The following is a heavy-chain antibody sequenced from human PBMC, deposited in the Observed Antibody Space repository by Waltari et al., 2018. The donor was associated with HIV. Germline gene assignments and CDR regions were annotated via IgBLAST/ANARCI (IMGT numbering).Heavy chain of an antibody. CDR3: ARGRYYNGSPLPLDQ. V-gene: IGHV4-34*01. D-gene: IGHD3-22*01. J-gene: IGHJ4*02. Sequence: QVQLQQWRAGLFKASETLSLTGAVSGGSLPNYYSSWIRQPPGKGLEWIGEINYSGSTNYNPSRKSRVTMSVDTSKKQFSLNLTSVTAADTAVYYCARGRYYNGSPLPLDQWGQGTLVTVSS. CDR1: GGSLPNYY. CDR2: INYSGST.